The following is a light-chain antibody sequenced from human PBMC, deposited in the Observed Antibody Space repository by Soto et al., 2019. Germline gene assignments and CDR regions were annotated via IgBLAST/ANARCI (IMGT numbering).Light chain of an antibody. V-gene: IGKV3-20*01. CDR1: QYVSSQ. CDR3: HHYGTSPT. J-gene: IGKJ5*01. CDR2: GVS. Sequence: EIVLTQSPATLSLSPGERATLSFRASQYVSSQLAWYQQKPGQAPRLLIYGVSSRATDIPDRFSGSGSGTDFTLTISRLEPADFAVYFCHHYGTSPTFGQGTRLEIK.